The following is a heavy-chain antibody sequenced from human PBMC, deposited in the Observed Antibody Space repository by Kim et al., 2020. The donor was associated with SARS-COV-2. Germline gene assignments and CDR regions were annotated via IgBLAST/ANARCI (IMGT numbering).Heavy chain of an antibody. Sequence: STYSNPHLKRRVTISVDRPKTQFSLKLSSVTAADTAVYYCARTTTSFLDPWGQGTLVTVSS. CDR2: ST. V-gene: IGHV4-30-2*01. J-gene: IGHJ5*02. CDR3: ARTTTSFLDP. D-gene: IGHD4-17*01.